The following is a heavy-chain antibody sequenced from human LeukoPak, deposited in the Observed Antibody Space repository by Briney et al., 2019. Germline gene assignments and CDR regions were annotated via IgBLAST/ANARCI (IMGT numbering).Heavy chain of an antibody. CDR2: IYYSGST. CDR1: GGSISSYY. V-gene: IGHV4-59*01. J-gene: IGHJ4*02. CDR3: ARAGRSGYADY. Sequence: SETLSLTCTVSGGSISSYYWSWIRQPPGKGLEWIGYIYYSGSTNYNPSLKSRVTISVDTSKNQFSLKLSSVTAADTAVYCCARAGRSGYADYWGQGTLVTVSS. D-gene: IGHD3-22*01.